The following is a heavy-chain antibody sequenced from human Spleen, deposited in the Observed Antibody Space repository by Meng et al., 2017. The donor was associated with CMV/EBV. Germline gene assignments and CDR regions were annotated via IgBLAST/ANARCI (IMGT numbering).Heavy chain of an antibody. Sequence: ESLKISCAASGFTFSDYYMIWIRQPPGKGLEWIGNIYYGGSTSYSPSLQSRVTISVDSSNKQFSLQLTSVTAADTAVYYCATGDYVWGHYPNWFDPWGQGILVTVSS. CDR3: ATGDYVWGHYPNWFDP. V-gene: IGHV4-38-2*01. J-gene: IGHJ5*02. CDR2: IYYGGST. CDR1: GFTFSDYY. D-gene: IGHD3-16*02.